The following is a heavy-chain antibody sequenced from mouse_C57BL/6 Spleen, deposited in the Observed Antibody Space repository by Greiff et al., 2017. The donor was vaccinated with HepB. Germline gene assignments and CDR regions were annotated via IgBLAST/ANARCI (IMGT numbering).Heavy chain of an antibody. CDR1: GYTFTSYW. V-gene: IGHV1-64*01. Sequence: VQLQQPGAELVKPGASVKLSCKASGYTFTSYWMHWVKQRPGQGLEWIGMIHPNSGSTNYNEKFKSKATLTVDKSSSTAYMQLSSLTSEDSAVYYCARQDYEGRYYAMDDWGQGTSVTVSS. J-gene: IGHJ4*01. D-gene: IGHD2-4*01. CDR3: ARQDYEGRYYAMDD. CDR2: IHPNSGST.